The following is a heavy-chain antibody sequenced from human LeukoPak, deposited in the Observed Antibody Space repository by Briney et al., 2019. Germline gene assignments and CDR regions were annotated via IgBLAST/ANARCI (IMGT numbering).Heavy chain of an antibody. D-gene: IGHD4-17*01. CDR3: ARVWTTVTTSAFDI. V-gene: IGHV4-59*08. J-gene: IGHJ3*02. CDR2: ISYSGNT. CDR1: GGSISGYN. Sequence: HSETLSLTCTVSGGSISGYNWNWIRQPPGKRLEWIGYISYSGNTNYNPSLKSRVTISVDTSKNQFSLKLSSVTAADTAVYYCARVWTTVTTSAFDIWGQGTMVTVSS.